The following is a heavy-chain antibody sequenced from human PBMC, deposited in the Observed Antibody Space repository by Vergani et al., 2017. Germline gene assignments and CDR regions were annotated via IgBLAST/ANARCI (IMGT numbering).Heavy chain of an antibody. CDR2: IGTAGDT. V-gene: IGHV3-13*04. J-gene: IGHJ4*02. D-gene: IGHD6-19*01. CDR1: GFTFSSYD. CDR3: ARGKGGQWLDPFDY. Sequence: EVQLVESGGGLVQPGGSLRLSCAASGFTFSSYDMHWVRQATGKGLEWVSAIGTAGDTYYPGSVKGRFTISRENAKNSLYVQMNSLRAGDTAVYYCARGKGGQWLDPFDYWGQGTLVTVSS.